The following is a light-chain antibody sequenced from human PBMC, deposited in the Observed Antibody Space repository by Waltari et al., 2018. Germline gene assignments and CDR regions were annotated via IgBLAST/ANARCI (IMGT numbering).Light chain of an antibody. CDR3: HSRETFSARL. Sequence: SSDLTQDPSLSVALGQTVRLTCQGDSLRRYYASWYQQKPGQAPILVLYGPDNRPSGIPERFSGSTSGNTASLTITGAQAEDEDDYYCHSRETFSARLFGGGTRLTV. V-gene: IGLV3-19*01. CDR1: SLRRYY. J-gene: IGLJ2*01. CDR2: GPD.